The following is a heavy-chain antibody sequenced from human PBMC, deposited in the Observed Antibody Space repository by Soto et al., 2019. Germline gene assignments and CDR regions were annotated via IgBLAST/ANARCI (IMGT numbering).Heavy chain of an antibody. Sequence: QVQLQESGPGLVKPSQTLSLTCTVSGGSISSGCYYWSWLRQHPGKGLEWIGYIYYSGSTYYNPSLKSRVTISVDTSKNQFSLKLSSVTAADTAVYYCARALRYSYGPGLGYWGQGTLVTVSS. D-gene: IGHD5-18*01. CDR1: GGSISSGCYY. J-gene: IGHJ4*02. CDR2: IYYSGST. CDR3: ARALRYSYGPGLGY. V-gene: IGHV4-31*03.